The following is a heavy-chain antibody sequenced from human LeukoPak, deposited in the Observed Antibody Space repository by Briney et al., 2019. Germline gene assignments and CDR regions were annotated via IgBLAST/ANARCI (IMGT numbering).Heavy chain of an antibody. J-gene: IGHJ3*02. V-gene: IGHV1-46*01. CDR2: INPSGGST. Sequence: GASVKVSCKASGYTFTSCYMHWVRQAPGQGLEWMEIINPSGGSTSYAQKFQGRVTMTRDTSTSTVYMEPSSLRSEDTAVYYCARAANRGSAHGAFDIWGQGTMVTVSS. CDR3: ARAANRGSAHGAFDI. D-gene: IGHD6-25*01. CDR1: GYTFTSCY.